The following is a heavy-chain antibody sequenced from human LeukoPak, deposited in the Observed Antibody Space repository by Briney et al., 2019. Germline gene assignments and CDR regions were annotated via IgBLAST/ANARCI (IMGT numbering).Heavy chain of an antibody. Sequence: SETLSLTCAVYGGSFSDYYWSWIRQPPGKGLEWIGEINHSGSTKYNSSLKSRLTISVDTSKNQFSLKLSSVTAADTAMYYCAREDAVSSDDAFDLWGQGTMVTVS. CDR3: AREDAVSSDDAFDL. J-gene: IGHJ3*01. CDR2: INHSGST. CDR1: GGSFSDYY. V-gene: IGHV4-34*01. D-gene: IGHD6-19*01.